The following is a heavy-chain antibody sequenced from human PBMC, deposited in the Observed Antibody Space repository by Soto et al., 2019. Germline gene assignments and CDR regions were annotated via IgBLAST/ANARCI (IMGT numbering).Heavy chain of an antibody. V-gene: IGHV1-69*06. Sequence: ASVKVSCKASGGTFSSYAISWVRQAPGQGLEWMGGIIPIFGTANYAQKFQGRVTITADKSTSTAYMELSSLRSEDTAVYYCALVRAYCGGDCYSGFFDSWGQGTLVTVSS. CDR1: GGTFSSYA. CDR2: IIPIFGTA. CDR3: ALVRAYCGGDCYSGFFDS. D-gene: IGHD2-21*02. J-gene: IGHJ5*01.